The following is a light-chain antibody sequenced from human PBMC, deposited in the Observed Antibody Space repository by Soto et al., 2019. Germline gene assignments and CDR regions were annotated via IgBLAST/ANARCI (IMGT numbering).Light chain of an antibody. V-gene: IGKV3-20*01. CDR2: GAS. CDR1: QSVDSSF. CDR3: QQYDGSPYT. Sequence: EIVLTQSPGTLSLSPGERATLSCRASQSVDSSFLAWYQQMPGQAPRLLIYGASSRATGTPDRFSGSASGTDFTLTINRLEPEDSAVYYCQQYDGSPYTFGQGTKLEIK. J-gene: IGKJ2*01.